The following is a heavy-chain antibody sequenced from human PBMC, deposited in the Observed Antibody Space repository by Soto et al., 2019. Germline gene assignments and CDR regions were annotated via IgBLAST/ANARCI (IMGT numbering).Heavy chain of an antibody. Sequence: GGSLRLSCAASGFTFSSYGMHWVRQAPGKGLEWVSVISYDGSNEYYADSVKGRFTISRDNSKNTLYLQMNSLRAEDTAVYYCAKDAPPYCSSTSCYCPGVQNYWGQGTLVTVSS. V-gene: IGHV3-30*18. CDR3: AKDAPPYCSSTSCYCPGVQNY. J-gene: IGHJ4*02. CDR2: ISYDGSNE. CDR1: GFTFSSYG. D-gene: IGHD2-2*01.